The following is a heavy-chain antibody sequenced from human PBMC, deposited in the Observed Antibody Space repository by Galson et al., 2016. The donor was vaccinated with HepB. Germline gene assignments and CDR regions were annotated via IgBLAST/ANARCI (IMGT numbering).Heavy chain of an antibody. Sequence: SLRLSCAVSGSTISGSWMYWVRQAPGKGLEWVANINPDGSGKNYVDFVKGRFTISRDDAKNSLYLQMDSLGAEDTAVYYCARGAFLGGQGTLVTVSS. V-gene: IGHV3-7*01. CDR2: INPDGSGK. D-gene: IGHD2/OR15-2a*01. J-gene: IGHJ4*02. CDR1: GSTISGSW. CDR3: ARGAFL.